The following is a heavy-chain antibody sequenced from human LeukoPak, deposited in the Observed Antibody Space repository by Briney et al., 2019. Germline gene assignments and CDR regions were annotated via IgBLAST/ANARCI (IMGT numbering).Heavy chain of an antibody. V-gene: IGHV4-34*01. CDR1: GGSFSGYY. CDR3: ARAMRGSGSYSQH. Sequence: SETLSLTCAVYGGSFSGYYWSWIRQPPGKGLEWIGEINHSGSTNYNPSLKSRVTISVDTSKNQFSLKLSSVTAADTAVHYCARAMRGSGSYSQHWGQGTLVTVSS. CDR2: INHSGST. D-gene: IGHD3-10*01. J-gene: IGHJ1*01.